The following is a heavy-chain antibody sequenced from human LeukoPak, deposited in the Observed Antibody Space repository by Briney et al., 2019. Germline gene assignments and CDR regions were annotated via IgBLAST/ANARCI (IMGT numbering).Heavy chain of an antibody. CDR2: NHYSGNT. D-gene: IGHD4-17*01. CDR1: GGSISSYY. J-gene: IGHJ6*02. V-gene: IGHV4-59*01. CDR3: ARALYGDYTLGMDV. Sequence: SETLSLTCTVSGGSISSYYWSWIRQPPGKGLEWIGNNHYSGNTNYSPSLKSRVTISVDTSKKQFSLKLSSVTAADTAVYYCARALYGDYTLGMDVWGQGTTVTVSS.